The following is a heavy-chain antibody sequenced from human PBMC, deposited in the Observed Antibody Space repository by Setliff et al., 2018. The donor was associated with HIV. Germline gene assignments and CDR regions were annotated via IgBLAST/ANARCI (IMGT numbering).Heavy chain of an antibody. V-gene: IGHV3-23*01. CDR3: AKLPHSSAWYSPFYYFDY. Sequence: PGGSLRLSCAASGFRISNYVMTWVRQAPGKGLDWVSGISSSGGSTYYADSVRGRFTISRDNSKNTLFLEMSSLSADDTAIYYCAKLPHSSAWYSPFYYFDYWGQGTLVTVSS. J-gene: IGHJ4*02. D-gene: IGHD6-19*01. CDR2: ISSSGGST. CDR1: GFRISNYV.